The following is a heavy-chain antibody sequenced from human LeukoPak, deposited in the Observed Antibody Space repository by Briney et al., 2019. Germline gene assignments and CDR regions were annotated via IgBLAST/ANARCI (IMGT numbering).Heavy chain of an antibody. V-gene: IGHV4-39*07. J-gene: IGHJ6*03. CDR2: IYYSGTT. CDR3: ARQLYSSSWRLYYYMDV. D-gene: IGHD6-13*01. Sequence: SETLSLTCTVSGGSISISPYYWGWIRHPPGKWLEWIWSIYYSGTTHYNPSLDRRVTISVDTYKNQFSLNLASVTAADTAIYYCARQLYSSSWRLYYYMDVWGKGTTVTISS. CDR1: GGSISISPYY.